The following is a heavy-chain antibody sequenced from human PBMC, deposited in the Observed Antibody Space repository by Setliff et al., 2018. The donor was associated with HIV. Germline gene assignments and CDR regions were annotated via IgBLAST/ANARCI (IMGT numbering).Heavy chain of an antibody. V-gene: IGHV3-74*03. CDR3: VRDRDWAFDY. CDR1: GFIFRNYW. J-gene: IGHJ4*02. Sequence: PGGSLRLSCAASGFIFRNYWMHWVRQAPGKGLVWVSCLNSDGSSTTYADSVKGRFTISRDNAKNTVYLQMNSLRVEDTAVYYCVRDRDWAFDYWGQGILVTVSS. CDR2: LNSDGSST. D-gene: IGHD3-9*01.